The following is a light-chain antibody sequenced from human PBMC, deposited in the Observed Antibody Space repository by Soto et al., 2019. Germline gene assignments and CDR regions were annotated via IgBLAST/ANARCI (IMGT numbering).Light chain of an antibody. CDR2: EAS. J-gene: IGLJ1*01. V-gene: IGLV2-18*01. CDR3: TLYTSENTYV. CDR1: STDFVSYNR. Sequence: QSALTQPPSVSGSPGQSVTISCTGTSTDFVSYNRVSWYQQPPGTAPKLIIYEASNRPSGVPDRFSGSKSGNTASLTTSGLQAADVADYYCTLYTSENTYVFGTGTKVTAL.